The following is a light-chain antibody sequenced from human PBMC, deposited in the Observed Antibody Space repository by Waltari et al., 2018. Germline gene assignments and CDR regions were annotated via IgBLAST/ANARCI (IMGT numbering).Light chain of an antibody. CDR2: DTS. V-gene: IGKV1-39*01. J-gene: IGKJ2*01. CDR1: QTIYNS. CDR3: QQSYTLPYT. Sequence: DIQMTQSPSPLSASVGDRVTITCRASQTIYNSLNWYQHKPGKAPKLLISDTSTLQSGGPPRFSGRGSGTEFTLTIIRRQPADFGTYYCQQSYTLPYTFGQGTKMDI.